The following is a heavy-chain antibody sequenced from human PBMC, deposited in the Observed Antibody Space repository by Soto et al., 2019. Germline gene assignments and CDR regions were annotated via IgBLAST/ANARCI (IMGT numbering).Heavy chain of an antibody. J-gene: IGHJ4*02. CDR3: AYYGEVDY. Sequence: SETLSLTCAVYGGSFSGYYWSWIRQPPGEGLEWIGEINHSGSTNYNPSLKSRVTISVDTSKNQFSLKLSSVTAADTAVYYCAYYGEVDYWGQGTLVTVSS. CDR2: INHSGST. D-gene: IGHD4-17*01. CDR1: GGSFSGYY. V-gene: IGHV4-34*01.